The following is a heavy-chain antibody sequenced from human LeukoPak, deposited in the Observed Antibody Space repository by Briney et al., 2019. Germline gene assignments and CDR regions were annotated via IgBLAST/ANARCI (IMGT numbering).Heavy chain of an antibody. CDR3: ARGISRQRAEDTGVYYYYMDV. D-gene: IGHD6-25*01. CDR1: GYTFTGYY. Sequence: ASVKVSCKASGYTFTGYYMHWVRQAPGQGLEWMGWMNPNSGNTGYAQKFQGRVTITRNTSISTAYMELSSLRSEDTAVYYCARGISRQRAEDTGVYYYYMDVWGKGTTVTVSS. V-gene: IGHV1-8*03. CDR2: MNPNSGNT. J-gene: IGHJ6*03.